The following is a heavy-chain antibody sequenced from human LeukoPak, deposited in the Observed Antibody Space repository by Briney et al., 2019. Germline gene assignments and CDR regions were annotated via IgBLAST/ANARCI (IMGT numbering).Heavy chain of an antibody. CDR1: GGSISSYY. Sequence: PSETLSLTCTVSGGSISSYYWSWIRQPPGKGLEWIGYIYYSGSTNYNPSLKSRVTISVDTSKNQFSLKLSSVTAADTAVYYCARLATTFPHYYYGMDVWGQGTTVTVSS. CDR3: ARLATTFPHYYYGMDV. J-gene: IGHJ6*02. D-gene: IGHD4-17*01. V-gene: IGHV4-59*08. CDR2: IYYSGST.